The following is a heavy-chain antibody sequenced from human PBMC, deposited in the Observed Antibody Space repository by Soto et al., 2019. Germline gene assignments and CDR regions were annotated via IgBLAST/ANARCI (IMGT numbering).Heavy chain of an antibody. V-gene: IGHV5-51*01. CDR2: IYPGDSDT. CDR3: ARTARSYYYNEVDG. CDR1: GYNFINYW. Sequence: GESLKISCKGSGYNFINYWIAWVRQMPGRGLEWMGIIYPGDSDTRYSPSFQGQVTISADKSISTAYLQWSSLKASDTAMYYCARTARSYYYNEVDGWGQAITVTVAS. J-gene: IGHJ6*02.